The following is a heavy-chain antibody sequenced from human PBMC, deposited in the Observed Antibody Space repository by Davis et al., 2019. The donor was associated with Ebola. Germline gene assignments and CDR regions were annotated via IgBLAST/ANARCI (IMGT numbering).Heavy chain of an antibody. J-gene: IGHJ3*02. CDR1: GDTFSTYT. V-gene: IGHV1-69*08. CDR3: ARDDNCGSRGAFEI. CDR2: VIPILDTT. Sequence: AASVKVSCKTSGDTFSTYTISWVRQAPGQGLEWMGRVIPILDTTNYAQNFQGRVTITADKSTSTSYMEISSLRSEDTAVYYCARDDNCGSRGAFEIWGQGTLVIVSS. D-gene: IGHD7-27*01.